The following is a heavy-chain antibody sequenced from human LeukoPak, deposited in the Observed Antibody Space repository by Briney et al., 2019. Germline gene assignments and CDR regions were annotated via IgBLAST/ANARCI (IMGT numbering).Heavy chain of an antibody. J-gene: IGHJ4*02. D-gene: IGHD6-19*01. Sequence: SQTLSLTCTVSGGSISSGGYYWSWIRQHPGKGLEWIGYIYYSGSTYYNPSMKSRVTISEDTSKNQFSLKLSSVTAADTAVYYCARRIAVAGLLDYWGQGTLVTVSS. CDR1: GGSISSGGYY. CDR3: ARRIAVAGLLDY. V-gene: IGHV4-31*03. CDR2: IYYSGST.